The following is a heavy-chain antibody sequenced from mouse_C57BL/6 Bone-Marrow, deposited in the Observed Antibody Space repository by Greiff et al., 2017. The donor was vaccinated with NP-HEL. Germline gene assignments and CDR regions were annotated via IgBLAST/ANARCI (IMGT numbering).Heavy chain of an antibody. CDR3: ARLLLRPVGYFDV. V-gene: IGHV2-2*01. CDR2: IWSGGST. Sequence: QVQLQQSGPGLVQPSQSLSITCTVSGFSLTSYGVHWVRQSPGKGLEWLGVIWSGGSTDYNAAFISRLSISKDNSKSQVFFKMNSLQADDTAIYYCARLLLRPVGYFDVWGTGTTVTVSS. J-gene: IGHJ1*03. D-gene: IGHD1-1*01. CDR1: GFSLTSYG.